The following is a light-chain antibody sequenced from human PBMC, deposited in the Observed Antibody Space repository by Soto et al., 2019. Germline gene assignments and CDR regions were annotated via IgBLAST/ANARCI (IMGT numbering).Light chain of an antibody. V-gene: IGLV2-14*01. Sequence: QSVLTQPASVSGSPGQSITISCTGSSSDVGGHNCVSWYQQHPGKAPKLMIYEVTKRPSGVSNRFSGSKSGNTASLTISGLQAEDEADYYCSSYTFTSTLYVFGTGTKVTVL. CDR2: EVT. CDR3: SSYTFTSTLYV. J-gene: IGLJ1*01. CDR1: SSDVGGHNC.